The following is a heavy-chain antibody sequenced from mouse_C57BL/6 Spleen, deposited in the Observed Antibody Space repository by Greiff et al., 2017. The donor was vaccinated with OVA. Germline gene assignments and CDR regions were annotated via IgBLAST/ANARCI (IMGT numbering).Heavy chain of an antibody. V-gene: IGHV1-64*01. J-gene: IGHJ3*01. D-gene: IGHD2-1*01. CDR2: IHPNSGST. CDR1: GYTFTSYW. CDR3: AREGYGNYWFAY. Sequence: VQLQQPGAELVKPGASVKLSCKASGYTFTSYWMHWVKQRPGQGLEWIGMIHPNSGSTNSNEKFKSKATLTVDKSSSTAYMQLSSLTSEDSAVYYCAREGYGNYWFAYWGQGTLVTVSA.